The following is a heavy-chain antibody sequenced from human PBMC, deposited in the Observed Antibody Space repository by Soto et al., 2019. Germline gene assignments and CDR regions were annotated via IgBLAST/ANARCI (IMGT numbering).Heavy chain of an antibody. V-gene: IGHV4-31*11. CDR1: GASIGSGDSY. CDR2: IFHTGST. CDR3: AGEPYCTSATCFIHFDS. D-gene: IGHD2-2*01. Sequence: SETLSLTCAVSGASIGSGDSYWSWIRQRPGKGLEWIGYIFHTGSTYYNPSLKSRVTISLDSSKNQFSLKLTSATAADTAVYFCAGEPYCTSATCFIHFDSWGQGSLVTV. J-gene: IGHJ4*02.